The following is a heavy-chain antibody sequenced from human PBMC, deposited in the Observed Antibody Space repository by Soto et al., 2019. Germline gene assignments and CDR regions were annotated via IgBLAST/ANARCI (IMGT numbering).Heavy chain of an antibody. Sequence: QVQLVQSGAEVKKPGASVKVSCKASGYTFISYGISWVRHAPGQGLEWMGWISAYNGNTNYAQKLQGRVTMTTDTSTSKAYMERRSVRSDDTSVHYCAREVYCSSTGCYTGGYCYYGMDVWGQGTTVTVSS. CDR2: ISAYNGNT. J-gene: IGHJ6*02. CDR3: AREVYCSSTGCYTGGYCYYGMDV. V-gene: IGHV1-18*04. CDR1: GYTFISYG. D-gene: IGHD2-2*01.